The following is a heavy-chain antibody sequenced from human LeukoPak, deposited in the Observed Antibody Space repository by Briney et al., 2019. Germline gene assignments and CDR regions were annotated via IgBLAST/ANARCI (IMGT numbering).Heavy chain of an antibody. Sequence: GGSLRLSCAASGFTFSSYWMHWVRQDPGRGLLWVSRINTQGTYTNYADSVKGRFTISRDNAKNTLYLQMSSLRADDTAVYYCVIDLGDYNDFWGQGTLVSVSS. D-gene: IGHD2-15*01. CDR1: GFTFSSYW. CDR3: VIDLGDYNDF. CDR2: INTQGTYT. V-gene: IGHV3-74*01. J-gene: IGHJ4*02.